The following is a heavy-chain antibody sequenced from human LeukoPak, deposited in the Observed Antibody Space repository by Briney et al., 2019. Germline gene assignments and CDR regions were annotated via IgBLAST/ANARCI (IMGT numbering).Heavy chain of an antibody. J-gene: IGHJ4*02. Sequence: GASVKVSCKASGYTFTSYDINWVRQATGQGLEWMGWMSPNSGNTGYAQKFQGRVTITRNTSISTAYMELSSLRSEDTAVYYCARSNRLRHCSGGSCYSFGYWGQGTLVTVSS. CDR3: ARSNRLRHCSGGSCYSFGY. V-gene: IGHV1-8*01. D-gene: IGHD2-15*01. CDR1: GYTFTSYD. CDR2: MSPNSGNT.